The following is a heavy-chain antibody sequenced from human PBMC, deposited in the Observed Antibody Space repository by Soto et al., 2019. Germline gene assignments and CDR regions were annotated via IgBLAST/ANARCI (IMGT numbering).Heavy chain of an antibody. CDR2: IWYDGSNK. J-gene: IGHJ4*02. V-gene: IGHV3-33*01. CDR1: GFTFSNYG. Sequence: QVQLVESGGGVVQPGRSLRLSCAASGFTFSNYGMHWVRQAPGKGLEWVAVIWYDGSNKYYADSVKGRFTISRDNSKNTLYLQMNSLRVEDTAVYYCARGGPYDSSGYFGYYFDYWGQGTLVTVSS. D-gene: IGHD3-22*01. CDR3: ARGGPYDSSGYFGYYFDY.